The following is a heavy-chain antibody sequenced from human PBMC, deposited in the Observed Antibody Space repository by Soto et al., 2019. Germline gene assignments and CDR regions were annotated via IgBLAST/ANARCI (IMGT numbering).Heavy chain of an antibody. V-gene: IGHV3-23*01. CDR3: AKGDLFVGGTIYGMDV. CDR1: LSSYA. J-gene: IGHJ6*02. Sequence: GGSLRLSCAFSLSSYAMTWVRQAPGKGLEWVAGISVSGGSTNYAVSVKGRFTISRDNDKNTVYLQMNSLRAEDTAVYYCAKGDLFVGGTIYGMDVWGQGTTVTVS. CDR2: ISVSGGST. D-gene: IGHD3-16*01.